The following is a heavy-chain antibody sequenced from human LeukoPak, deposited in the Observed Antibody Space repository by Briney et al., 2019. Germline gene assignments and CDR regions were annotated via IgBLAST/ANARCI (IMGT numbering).Heavy chain of an antibody. Sequence: SETLSLTCTVSGGSISSGGYYWNWIRQHPGKGLEWIGYIYYSGSTYSNPSLKSRVTISVDTSKNQFSLKLSSVTAADTAVYYCARDLGGDNWFDPWGQGTLVTVSS. J-gene: IGHJ5*02. CDR2: IYYSGST. V-gene: IGHV4-30-4*08. CDR1: GGSISSGGYY. CDR3: ARDLGGDNWFDP. D-gene: IGHD2-21*01.